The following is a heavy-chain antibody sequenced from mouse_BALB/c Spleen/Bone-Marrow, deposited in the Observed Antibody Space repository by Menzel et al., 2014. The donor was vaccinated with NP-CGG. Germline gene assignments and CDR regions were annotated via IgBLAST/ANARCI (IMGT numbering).Heavy chain of an antibody. CDR1: GFSFSDHY. V-gene: IGHV5-4*02. Sequence: EAMLVESGGRLVKPGGSLKLSCAASGFSFSDHYMYWVRQTPEKRLEWVATISDGGGHTYYSDSVKGRFTISRDNAKNNLYLQMSSLKSEDTAMYHCARDGDYRYAWFSYWGQGTPVTVSA. J-gene: IGHJ3*01. D-gene: IGHD2-14*01. CDR3: ARDGDYRYAWFSY. CDR2: ISDGGGHT.